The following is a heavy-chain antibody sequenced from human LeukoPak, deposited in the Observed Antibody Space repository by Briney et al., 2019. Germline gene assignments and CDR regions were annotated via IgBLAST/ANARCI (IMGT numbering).Heavy chain of an antibody. CDR2: IYHSGST. CDR1: GFDFSRYW. D-gene: IGHD3-9*01. CDR3: ARVMYDILTGYPYFDY. Sequence: PGGTLRLSCAASGFDFSRYWMSWVRQPPGKGLGWIGEIYHSGSTNYNPSLKSRVTISVDKSKNQFSLKLSSVTAADTAVYYCARVMYDILTGYPYFDYWGQGTLVTVSS. V-gene: IGHV4-4*02. J-gene: IGHJ4*02.